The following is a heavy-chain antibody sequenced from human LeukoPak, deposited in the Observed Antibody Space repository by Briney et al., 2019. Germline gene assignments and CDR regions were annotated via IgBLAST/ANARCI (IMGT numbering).Heavy chain of an antibody. CDR1: GYTFTNYY. D-gene: IGHD3-16*01. V-gene: IGHV1-46*01. Sequence: ASVKVSCTASGYTFTNYYMHWVRQAPGQGLEWMGIINPSGGSTSYAQKVQGRITMTRDTSTSTVYMELSSLRSEDTAVYYCARERRAWGEDFWGQGTLVTVSS. J-gene: IGHJ4*02. CDR2: INPSGGST. CDR3: ARERRAWGEDF.